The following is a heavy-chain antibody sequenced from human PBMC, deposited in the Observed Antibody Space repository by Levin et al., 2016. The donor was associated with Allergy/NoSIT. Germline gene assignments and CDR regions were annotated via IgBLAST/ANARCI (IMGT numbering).Heavy chain of an antibody. V-gene: IGHV3-23*01. D-gene: IGHD5/OR15-5a*01. CDR3: AKDFYENLIRWLDP. CDR1: GFTLGNYA. CDR2: ISGSSSSV. Sequence: GESLKISCAASGFTLGNYAMHWVRQAPGKGLEWVSAISGSSSSVYYADSVRGRFTISRDNSKNTLYLQMNSLRAEDTALYYCAKDFYENLIRWLDPWGQGTPVTVSS. J-gene: IGHJ5*02.